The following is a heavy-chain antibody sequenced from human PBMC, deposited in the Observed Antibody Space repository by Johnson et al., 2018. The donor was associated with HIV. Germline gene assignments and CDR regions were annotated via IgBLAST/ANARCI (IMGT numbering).Heavy chain of an antibody. V-gene: IGHV3-7*03. J-gene: IGHJ3*02. CDR2: IKQDGSEK. CDR3: ARDQAIVGVVLASDAFDI. CDR1: GFTFSSYA. D-gene: IGHD3-3*01. Sequence: VQLVESGGGLAQPGGSLRLSCAASGFTFSSYAMSWVRQAPGKGLEWVANIKQDGSEKYCVDSVKGRFTISRDNAKNSLYLQMNSLRAEDTALYYCARDQAIVGVVLASDAFDIWGQGTMVTVSS.